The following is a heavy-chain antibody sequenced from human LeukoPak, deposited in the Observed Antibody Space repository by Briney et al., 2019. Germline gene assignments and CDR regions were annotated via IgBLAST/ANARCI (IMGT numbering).Heavy chain of an antibody. CDR1: RGSISSSSYY. V-gene: IGHV4-39*07. CDR3: ARARIESGYGMDV. J-gene: IGHJ6*02. CDR2: IYHSGST. Sequence: SETLSLTCTVSRGSISSSSYYWGWIRQPPGKGLEWIGSIYHSGSTYYNPSLKSRVTISVDTSKNQFSLKLSSVTAADTAVYYCARARIESGYGMDVWGQGTTVTVCS. D-gene: IGHD3-3*01.